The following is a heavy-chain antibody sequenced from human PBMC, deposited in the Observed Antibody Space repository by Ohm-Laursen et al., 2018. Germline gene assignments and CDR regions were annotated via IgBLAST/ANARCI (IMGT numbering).Heavy chain of an antibody. CDR2: INPDNGHI. Sequence: SVKVSCKASGYTFTAYYMHWVRQAPGQGLEYMGRINPDNGHIKSAEKFQAKVTMTTDISTNTAYVELRNLTFDDTAMYYCARETGTTRFDYWGQGTLVTVSS. V-gene: IGHV1-2*02. CDR3: ARETGTTRFDY. CDR1: GYTFTAYY. D-gene: IGHD1-7*01. J-gene: IGHJ4*02.